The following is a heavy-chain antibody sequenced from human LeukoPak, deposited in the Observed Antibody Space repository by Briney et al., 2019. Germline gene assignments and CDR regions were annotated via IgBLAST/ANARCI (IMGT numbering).Heavy chain of an antibody. CDR1: GGSISSSSYY. CDR2: IYYSGST. V-gene: IGHV4-39*01. CDR3: ATSSLYSNSWYFDY. D-gene: IGHD6-13*01. J-gene: IGHJ4*02. Sequence: PSETLSLTCTVSGGSISSSSYYWGWIRQPPGKGLEWIGSIYYSGSTYYNPSLKSRVTISVDTSKNQFSLKLSSVTAADMAVYYCATSSLYSNSWYFDYWGQGTLVTVSS.